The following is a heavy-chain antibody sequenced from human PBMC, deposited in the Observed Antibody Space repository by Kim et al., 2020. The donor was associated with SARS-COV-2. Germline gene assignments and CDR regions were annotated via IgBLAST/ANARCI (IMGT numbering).Heavy chain of an antibody. V-gene: IGHV4-59*01. CDR2: IYYSGST. J-gene: IGHJ6*01. CDR3: ARDLWFGEPYYYYGMDV. D-gene: IGHD3-10*01. Sequence: SETLSLTCTVSGGSISSYYWSWIRQPPGKGLEWIGYIYYSGSTNYNPSLKSRVTISVDTSKNQFSLKLSSVTAADTAVYYCARDLWFGEPYYYYGMDVWG. CDR1: GGSISSYY.